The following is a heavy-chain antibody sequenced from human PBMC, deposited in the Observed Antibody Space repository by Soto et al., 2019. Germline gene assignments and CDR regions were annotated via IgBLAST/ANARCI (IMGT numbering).Heavy chain of an antibody. CDR2: IYHSGST. J-gene: IGHJ4*02. D-gene: IGHD3-22*01. Sequence: PSETLSLTCAVSGGSISSSNWWSWVRQPPGKGLEWIGEIYHSGSTNYNPSLKSRVTISVDKSKNQFSLKLSSVTAADTAVYYCARDLRRYYYDSSGNFDYWGQGTLVTVSS. V-gene: IGHV4-4*02. CDR1: GGSISSSNW. CDR3: ARDLRRYYYDSSGNFDY.